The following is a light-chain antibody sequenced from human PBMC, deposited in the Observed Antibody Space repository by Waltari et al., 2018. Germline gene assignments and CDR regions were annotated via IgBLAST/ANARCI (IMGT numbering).Light chain of an antibody. CDR2: KAS. V-gene: IGKV1-5*03. Sequence: DIQMTQSPSTLSASVGDRVTITCRASPSISSWLAWYQLKPGKAPKLLIYKASTLESGVASRFSGSGSGTEFILTISSLQPEDVATYYCQQYNSYPWTFGQGTMVEIK. CDR3: QQYNSYPWT. CDR1: PSISSW. J-gene: IGKJ1*01.